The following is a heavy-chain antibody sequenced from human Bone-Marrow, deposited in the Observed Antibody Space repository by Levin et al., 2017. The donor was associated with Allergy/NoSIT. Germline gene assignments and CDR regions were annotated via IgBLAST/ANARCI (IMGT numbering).Heavy chain of an antibody. J-gene: IGHJ4*02. CDR3: AREDGYVFDY. Sequence: RSETLSLTCSLSGGSISTGGFHWSWVRQRPGKGLEWIGYIYYSGNTYYNPSLQSRLSISIDTSKNQFSLRLTSVTAADTAVYYCAREDGYVFDYWGQGTLVTVSS. D-gene: IGHD5-24*01. CDR2: IYYSGNT. CDR1: GGSISTGGFH. V-gene: IGHV4-31*03.